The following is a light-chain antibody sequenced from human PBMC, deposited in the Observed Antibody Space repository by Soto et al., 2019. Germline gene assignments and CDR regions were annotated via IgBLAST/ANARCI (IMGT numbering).Light chain of an antibody. J-gene: IGLJ2*01. CDR3: SSYTSSNTPVV. CDR2: EVS. Sequence: QSVLTQPASVSGSPGQSITISCTGTSSDVGGYNYVSWYQQYPGKAPKLMIYEVSNWPSGVSNRFSGSKSGNTASLTISGLQAEDEADYYCSSYTSSNTPVVFGGGTQLTVL. V-gene: IGLV2-14*01. CDR1: SSDVGGYNY.